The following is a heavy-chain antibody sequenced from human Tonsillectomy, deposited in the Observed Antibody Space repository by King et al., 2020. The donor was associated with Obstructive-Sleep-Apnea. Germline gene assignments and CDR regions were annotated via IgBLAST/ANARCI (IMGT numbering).Heavy chain of an antibody. CDR2: INHSGST. CDR1: GGSFSGYY. J-gene: IGHJ6*02. CDR3: ARGQVGYSYGYRTYYYGMDV. Sequence: VQLQQWGAGLLKPSETLSLTCAVYGGSFSGYYWSWIRQPPGKGLEWIGEINHSGSTNYNPPLKSLVTISVDTSKNQFSLKLSSVTAAHTSVYYCARGQVGYSYGYRTYYYGMDVWGQGTTVTVSS. D-gene: IGHD5-18*01. V-gene: IGHV4-34*01.